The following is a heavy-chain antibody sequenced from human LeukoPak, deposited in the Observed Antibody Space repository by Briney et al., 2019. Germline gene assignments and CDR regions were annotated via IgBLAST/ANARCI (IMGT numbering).Heavy chain of an antibody. CDR2: ISYDGSNK. CDR3: ARDSQQLATIYYYGMDV. V-gene: IGHV3-30*04. D-gene: IGHD6-13*01. J-gene: IGHJ6*02. CDR1: GFTFSSYA. Sequence: GGSLRLSCAASGFTFSSYAMHWVRQAPGKGLEWVAVISYDGSNKYYADSVKGRFTISRDNSKNTLYLQMNSLRAEDTAVYYCARDSQQLATIYYYGMDVWGQGTTVTVSS.